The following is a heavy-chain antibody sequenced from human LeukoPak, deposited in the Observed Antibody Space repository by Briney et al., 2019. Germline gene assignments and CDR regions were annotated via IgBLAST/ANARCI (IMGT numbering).Heavy chain of an antibody. D-gene: IGHD6-13*01. CDR2: ISGDGGIT. J-gene: IGHJ4*02. CDR3: GKHETHSSSWFDY. V-gene: IGHV3-23*01. CDR1: GFTFSGYA. Sequence: GGSLRLSCAASGFTFSGYAMSWVRQAPGEGLEWVSAISGDGGITYYADSVKGRFTVSRDNSKNTVYLQMNSLRAEDTAVYYCGKHETHSSSWFDYWGQGTLVTVSS.